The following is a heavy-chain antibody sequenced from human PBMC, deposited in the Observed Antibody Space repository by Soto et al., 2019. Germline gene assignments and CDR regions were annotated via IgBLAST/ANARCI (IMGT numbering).Heavy chain of an antibody. V-gene: IGHV1-18*01. CDR3: ARDPTGSPHLDYNYYGMDV. D-gene: IGHD3-10*01. Sequence: ASVKVSCKASGYTFTNFGISWVRQAPGQGLEWVGWISAYNGNTNYAQKLQGRVTMTTDTSTSTAHMELRSLRSDDTAVYYCARDPTGSPHLDYNYYGMDVWGQGTTVTVSS. J-gene: IGHJ6*02. CDR2: ISAYNGNT. CDR1: GYTFTNFG.